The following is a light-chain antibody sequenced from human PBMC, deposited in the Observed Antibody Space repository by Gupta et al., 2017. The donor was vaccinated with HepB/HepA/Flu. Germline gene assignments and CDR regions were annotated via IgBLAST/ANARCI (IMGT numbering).Light chain of an antibody. CDR2: RND. CDR3: EAWDDSLSVV. V-gene: IGLV1-47*01. J-gene: IGLJ3*02. CDR1: SSNIGNNN. Sequence: QSVLTQSPSASGTPGQRVTISCSGSSSNIGNNNVYWYQQLPGTAPKLLIYRNDQRPSGVPDRFSGSKSGTSASLAISGLRSEDEAEYYCEAWDDSLSVVFGGGTKLTVL.